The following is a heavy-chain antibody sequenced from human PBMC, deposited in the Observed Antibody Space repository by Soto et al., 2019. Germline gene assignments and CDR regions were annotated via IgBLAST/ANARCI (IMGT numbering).Heavy chain of an antibody. CDR1: GGTFSSSG. J-gene: IGHJ4*02. Sequence: QVQLVQSGAEVKEPGSSVKVSCKTSGGTFSSSGLSWVRQAPGQGPEWVGGIIPIFDLVTYAQKFQGRVTITADESTSTAYMDLSSLRSEDTAVYYCARNREGYYFDYWGQGTLVTVSS. CDR3: ARNREGYYFDY. V-gene: IGHV1-69*12. CDR2: IIPIFDLV.